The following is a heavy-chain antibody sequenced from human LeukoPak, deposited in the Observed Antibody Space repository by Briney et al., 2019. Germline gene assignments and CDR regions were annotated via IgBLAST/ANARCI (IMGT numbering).Heavy chain of an antibody. D-gene: IGHD6-13*01. J-gene: IGHJ4*02. CDR1: GFTFSSYA. CDR2: ISYDGSNK. Sequence: GRSLRLSCAASGFTFSSYAMHWVRQAPGKGLEWVAVISYDGSNKYYADSVKGRFTISRDNSKNTLYLQMNSLRAEDTAVYYCASEGIAAAGTTGEFDYWGQGTLVTVSS. V-gene: IGHV3-30-3*01. CDR3: ASEGIAAAGTTGEFDY.